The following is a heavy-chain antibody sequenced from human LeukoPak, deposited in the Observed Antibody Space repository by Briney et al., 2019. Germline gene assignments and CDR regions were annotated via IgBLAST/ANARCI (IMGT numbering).Heavy chain of an antibody. Sequence: GGSLRLSCAASGFTFDDYAMHWVRQAQGKGLEWVSLISWDGGSTYYADSVKGRFTISRDNSKNSLYLQMNSLRAEDTALYYCARSSYPYYFDYWGQGTLVTVSS. CDR1: GFTFDDYA. CDR2: ISWDGGST. J-gene: IGHJ4*02. V-gene: IGHV3-43D*03. D-gene: IGHD6-19*01. CDR3: ARSSYPYYFDY.